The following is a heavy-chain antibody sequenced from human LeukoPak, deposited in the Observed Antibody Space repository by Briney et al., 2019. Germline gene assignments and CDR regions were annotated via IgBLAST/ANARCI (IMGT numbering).Heavy chain of an antibody. CDR3: AKDVGKWESLHFFGY. Sequence: GGSLRLSCLTSGFTFSTNAMSWVRQAPGKGLEWISGISGSGASTYYADSVTGRFTISRDNSRNTLYLQMNSLRGDDTAVYYCAKDVGKWESLHFFGYWGQGTLVTVSS. V-gene: IGHV3-23*01. CDR1: GFTFSTNA. CDR2: ISGSGAST. J-gene: IGHJ4*02. D-gene: IGHD1-26*01.